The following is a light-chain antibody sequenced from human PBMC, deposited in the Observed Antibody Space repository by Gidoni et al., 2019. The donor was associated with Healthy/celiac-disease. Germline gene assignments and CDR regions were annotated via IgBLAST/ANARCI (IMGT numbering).Light chain of an antibody. CDR1: QSVSSSY. Sequence: EIVLTQSPGTLSLSPGERATLSCRASQSVSSSYLAWYQQKPGQAPRLLIYGASSRATGITDRFSGSGSGTDFTLTISRLEPEDFAVYYCQQYGSSLGQGTRLEIK. CDR3: QQYGSS. V-gene: IGKV3-20*01. J-gene: IGKJ5*01. CDR2: GAS.